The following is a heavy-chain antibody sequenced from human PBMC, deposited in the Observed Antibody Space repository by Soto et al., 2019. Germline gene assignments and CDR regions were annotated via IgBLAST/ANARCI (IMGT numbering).Heavy chain of an antibody. J-gene: IGHJ6*02. CDR1: GYTFTSYG. CDR2: ISAYNGNT. V-gene: IGHV1-18*01. CDR3: ARDSYYDFWSGYFRKIQAQDYYYGMDV. D-gene: IGHD3-3*01. Sequence: ASVKVSCKASGYTFTSYGISWVRQAPGQGLEWMGWISAYNGNTDYAQKLQGRVTMTTDTSTSTAYMELRSLRSDDTAVYYCARDSYYDFWSGYFRKIQAQDYYYGMDVWGQGTTVTVSS.